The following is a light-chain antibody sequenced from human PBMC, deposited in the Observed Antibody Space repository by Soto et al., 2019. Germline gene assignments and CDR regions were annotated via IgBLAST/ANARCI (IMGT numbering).Light chain of an antibody. J-gene: IGKJ1*01. Sequence: VRMTQAPSPVSTSLGXRXXXXXRASQGISSWLAWYQQKPGKAPKLLIYKASTLKSGVPSRFSGSGSGTEFTLTISSLQPDDFATYYCQQYNSLWTFGQGTKVDIK. CDR2: KAS. CDR1: QGISSW. V-gene: IGKV1-5*03. CDR3: QQYNSLWT.